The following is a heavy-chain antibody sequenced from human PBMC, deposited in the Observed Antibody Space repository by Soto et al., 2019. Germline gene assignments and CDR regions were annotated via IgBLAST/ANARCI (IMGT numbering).Heavy chain of an antibody. Sequence: GGSLRLSCLASGFIFRSYAMHWVRQAPGKGLEWVAVITYDGINGYYADSVRGRFAISRDNSKNTLYLQMNSLRPEDTAVYYCARAFSGSYPNFDYWGQGPLVTVSS. J-gene: IGHJ4*02. CDR1: GFIFRSYA. V-gene: IGHV3-30*09. CDR2: ITYDGING. CDR3: ARAFSGSYPNFDY. D-gene: IGHD1-26*01.